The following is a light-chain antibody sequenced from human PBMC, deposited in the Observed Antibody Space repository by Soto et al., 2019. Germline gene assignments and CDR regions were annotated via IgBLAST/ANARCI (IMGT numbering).Light chain of an antibody. CDR3: QQYNSYYT. CDR1: QSISSW. CDR2: DAS. J-gene: IGKJ2*01. Sequence: DIQMTQSPSTLSASVGDRVTITCRASQSISSWLAWYQQKPGKAPNRQIYDASSLESGVPSRFSGSGSGTEFTLTISSLQPDDFATYSCQQYNSYYTFGQGTKLEIK. V-gene: IGKV1-5*01.